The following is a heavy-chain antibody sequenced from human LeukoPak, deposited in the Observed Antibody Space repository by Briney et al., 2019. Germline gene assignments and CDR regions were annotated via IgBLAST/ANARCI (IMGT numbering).Heavy chain of an antibody. J-gene: IGHJ5*02. Sequence: SETLSLTCTVSGGSISSGGYYWCWIRQHPGKGLEWIGYIYYSGSTYYNPSLKSRVTISVDTSKNQFSLKLSSVTAADTAVYYCARKPYYYDSSGYFRGTGQNWFDPWGQGTLVTVSS. CDR3: ARKPYYYDSSGYFRGTGQNWFDP. CDR1: GGSISSGGYY. D-gene: IGHD3-22*01. CDR2: IYYSGST. V-gene: IGHV4-31*03.